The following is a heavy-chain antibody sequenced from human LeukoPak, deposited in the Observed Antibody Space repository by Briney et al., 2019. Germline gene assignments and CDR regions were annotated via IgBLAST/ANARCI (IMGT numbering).Heavy chain of an antibody. J-gene: IGHJ4*02. D-gene: IGHD1-26*01. CDR3: ASSSYYPYYFDY. CDR2: IYTSGST. CDR1: GGSISSGSYY. Sequence: SETLSLTCTVSGGSISSGSYYWSWIRQPAGKGLEWIGRIYTSGSTNYNPSLKSRVTISVDTSKNQFSLKLSSVTAADTAVYYCASSSYYPYYFDYWGQGTLVTVSS. V-gene: IGHV4-61*02.